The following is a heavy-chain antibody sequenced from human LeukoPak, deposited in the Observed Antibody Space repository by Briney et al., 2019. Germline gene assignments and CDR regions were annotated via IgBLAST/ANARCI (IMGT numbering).Heavy chain of an antibody. CDR1: GLTFSNSA. V-gene: IGHV3-23*01. J-gene: IGHJ4*02. D-gene: IGHD1-26*01. Sequence: GGSLRLSCAASGLTFSNSAMSWVRQAPGKGLEWVSSISASAAMTYYADSVKGRFTVSRDNSNNRLYLQMSGLTAADTAVYYCAKDRSIGTYYTFDHWGQGTLVTVSS. CDR2: ISASAAMT. CDR3: AKDRSIGTYYTFDH.